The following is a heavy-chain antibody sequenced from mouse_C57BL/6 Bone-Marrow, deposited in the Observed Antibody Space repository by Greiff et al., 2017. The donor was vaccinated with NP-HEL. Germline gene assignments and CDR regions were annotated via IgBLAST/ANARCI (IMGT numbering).Heavy chain of an antibody. Sequence: DVQLVESGGGLVQPKGSLKLSCAASGFSFNTYAMNWVRQAPGKGLEWVARIRSKSNNYATYYADSVKDRFTIARDDSESMLCLQMNNFETEDTAMYYCVRHRFNWYFDVWGTGTTVTVSS. V-gene: IGHV10-1*01. CDR3: VRHRFNWYFDV. CDR1: GFSFNTYA. J-gene: IGHJ1*03. CDR2: IRSKSNNYAT.